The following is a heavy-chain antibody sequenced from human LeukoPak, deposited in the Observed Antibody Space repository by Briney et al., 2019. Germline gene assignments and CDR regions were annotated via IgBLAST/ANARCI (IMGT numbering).Heavy chain of an antibody. V-gene: IGHV3-21*01. D-gene: IGHD2-21*02. CDR3: ASCGGDCPFDY. CDR2: ITGRSSYI. J-gene: IGHJ4*02. CDR1: GFTFTTYT. Sequence: PGGSLRLSCLASGFTFTTYTMYWVRQAPGKGLEWVSAITGRSSYIYYTDSVKGRFTISRDNSKNTLYLQMNSLRAEDTAVYYCASCGGDCPFDYWGQGTLVTVSS.